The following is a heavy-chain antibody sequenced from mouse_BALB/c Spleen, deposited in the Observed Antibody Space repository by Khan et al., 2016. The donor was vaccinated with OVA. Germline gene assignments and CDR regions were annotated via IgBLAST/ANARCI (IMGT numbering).Heavy chain of an antibody. V-gene: IGHV1S137*01. CDR1: GYTFTDYA. J-gene: IGHJ3*01. Sequence: QVQLQQSGPEVVRPWLSVYISCKGSGYTFTDYAMHWVKQRHAKRLEWIGVISTDNGNTNYNQQFNGKAKMTVDRSSSTAYMELARMTSDDSAIYFCARLTPYWGQGTLVTVSA. CDR3: ARLTPY. CDR2: ISTDNGNT.